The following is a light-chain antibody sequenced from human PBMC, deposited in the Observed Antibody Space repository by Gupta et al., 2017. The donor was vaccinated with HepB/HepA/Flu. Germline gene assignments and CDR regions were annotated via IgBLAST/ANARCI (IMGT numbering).Light chain of an antibody. CDR2: QDT. V-gene: IGLV3-1*01. Sequence: SYEPTQPPSASVSPGQTASITCSGDKLGDKYACWYQQRPGQSPVLVIYQDTKRPSGIPERVSGSNSGNTATLTISGTQATDESYYYCQVWDSSTWVFGGGTKLTVL. CDR1: KLGDKY. J-gene: IGLJ2*01. CDR3: QVWDSSTWV.